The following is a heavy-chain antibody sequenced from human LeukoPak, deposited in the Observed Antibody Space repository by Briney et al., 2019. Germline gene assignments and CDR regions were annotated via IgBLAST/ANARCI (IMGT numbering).Heavy chain of an antibody. V-gene: IGHV4-59*01. CDR2: IYYSGST. J-gene: IGHJ6*03. Sequence: SETLSLTCTVSGGSISSYYWSWIRQPPGKGLGWIGYIYYSGSTNYNPSLKSRVTISVDTSKNQFSLKLSSVAAADTAVYYCARETSQKGAHYMDVWGKGTTVTISS. CDR1: GGSISSYY. D-gene: IGHD3-16*01. CDR3: ARETSQKGAHYMDV.